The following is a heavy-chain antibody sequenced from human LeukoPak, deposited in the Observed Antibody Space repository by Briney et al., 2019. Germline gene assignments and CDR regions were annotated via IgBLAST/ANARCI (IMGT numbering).Heavy chain of an antibody. Sequence: SDTLSLTCAVYGGSFSGYYWSWIRQPPGKGLEWIGEINHSGSTNYNPSLKSRVTISVDTSKNQFSLKLSSVTAADTAVYYCARGVRRYSSSPGYWGQGTLVTVSS. D-gene: IGHD6-13*01. V-gene: IGHV4-34*01. J-gene: IGHJ4*02. CDR3: ARGVRRYSSSPGY. CDR2: INHSGST. CDR1: GGSFSGYY.